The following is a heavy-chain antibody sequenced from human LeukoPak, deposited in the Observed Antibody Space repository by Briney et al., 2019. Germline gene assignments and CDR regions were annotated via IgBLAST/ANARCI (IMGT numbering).Heavy chain of an antibody. J-gene: IGHJ5*02. CDR1: GFTFSSYE. D-gene: IGHD3-10*02. CDR2: ISSSGSTI. CDR3: YGRYNWFDP. Sequence: HAGGSLRLSCVASGFTFSSYEMNWVRQAPGKGLEWVSYISSSGSTIYYADPVKGRFTISRDNAKNSLYLQMNSLRAEDTAVYYCYGRYNWFDPWGQGNLVTVSS. V-gene: IGHV3-48*03.